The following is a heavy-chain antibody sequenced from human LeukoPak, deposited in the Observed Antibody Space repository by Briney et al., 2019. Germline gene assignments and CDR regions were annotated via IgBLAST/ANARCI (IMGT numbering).Heavy chain of an antibody. CDR3: ARETAKHDILTGYTNHDAFNI. Sequence: KSSETLSLTCTVSGGSVSSVSDYWSWIRQPPGKGLEWIGYIYYSGSTNYNPSLKSRVTISVDTSKNQFSLKLSSVTAADTAVYYCARETAKHDILTGYTNHDAFNIWGQGTMVTVSS. D-gene: IGHD3-9*01. CDR2: IYYSGST. J-gene: IGHJ3*02. CDR1: GGSVSSVSDY. V-gene: IGHV4-61*01.